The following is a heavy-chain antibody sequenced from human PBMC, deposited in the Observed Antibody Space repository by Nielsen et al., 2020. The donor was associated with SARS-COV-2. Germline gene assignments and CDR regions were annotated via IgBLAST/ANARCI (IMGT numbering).Heavy chain of an antibody. V-gene: IGHV4-30-4*01. D-gene: IGHD2/OR15-2a*01. Sequence: SETLSLTCTVSGGSISSGDYYWSWIRQPPGKGLEWIGYIYYSGSTYYNPSLKSRVTISVDTSKNQFSLKLSSVTAADTAVYYCAGGNLYGGLNWFDPWGQGTLVTVSS. J-gene: IGHJ5*02. CDR3: AGGNLYGGLNWFDP. CDR1: GGSISSGDYY. CDR2: IYYSGST.